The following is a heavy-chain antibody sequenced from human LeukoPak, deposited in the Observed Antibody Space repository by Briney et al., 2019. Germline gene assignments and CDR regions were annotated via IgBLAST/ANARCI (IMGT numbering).Heavy chain of an antibody. CDR2: ISTGGGSS. Sequence: GESLRLSCAASGFTFSSYAMSWVRQAPGKGLEWVSGISTGGGSSSYADSVKGRFTISRDNPRNTLYMQMNSLRAEDTALYYCAIMHPYYDGSGYWVQWGQGTLVTVSS. CDR1: GFTFSSYA. CDR3: AIMHPYYDGSGYWVQ. D-gene: IGHD3-22*01. J-gene: IGHJ4*02. V-gene: IGHV3-23*01.